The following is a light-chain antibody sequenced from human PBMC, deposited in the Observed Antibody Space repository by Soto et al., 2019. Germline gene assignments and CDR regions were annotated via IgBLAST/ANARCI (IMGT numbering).Light chain of an antibody. CDR2: AAS. V-gene: IGKV1-39*01. CDR3: QQSKSTPFT. Sequence: DILMTQSPSSLSASVGDRVTITCRASQSIRNSLNWYRQKPGRAPELLIYAASSLQSGVPSRFSGSGSGTDFTLTISSLQPEDFATYYCQQSKSTPFTFGQGTKLESK. CDR1: QSIRNS. J-gene: IGKJ2*01.